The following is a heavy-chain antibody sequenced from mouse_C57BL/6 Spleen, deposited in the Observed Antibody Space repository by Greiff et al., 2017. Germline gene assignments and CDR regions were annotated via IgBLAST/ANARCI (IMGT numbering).Heavy chain of an antibody. Sequence: VQLQQPGAELVKPGASVKLSCKASGYTFTSYWMHWVKQRPGQGLEWIGMIHPNSGSTNYNEKFKSKATLTVDKSSSTAYMQLSSLTSEDSAVYDWARESYYFGSSYIFAYWGQGTLVTGSA. CDR3: ARESYYFGSSYIFAY. CDR1: GYTFTSYW. CDR2: IHPNSGST. J-gene: IGHJ3*01. V-gene: IGHV1-64*01. D-gene: IGHD1-1*01.